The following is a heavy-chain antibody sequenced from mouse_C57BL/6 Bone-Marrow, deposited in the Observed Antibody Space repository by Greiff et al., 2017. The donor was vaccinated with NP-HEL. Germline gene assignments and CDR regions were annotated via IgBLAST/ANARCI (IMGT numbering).Heavy chain of an antibody. CDR3: AISVYDGYYRWFAY. CDR1: GYTFTSYW. J-gene: IGHJ3*01. Sequence: QVQLQQPGAELVKPGASVKVSCKASGYTFTSYWMHWVKQRPGQGLEWIGRIHPSDSDPNSNQKFKGKATLTVDKSSSTAYMQLSSLTSEDSAVYYCAISVYDGYYRWFAYWGQGTLVTVSA. D-gene: IGHD2-3*01. V-gene: IGHV1-74*01. CDR2: IHPSDSDP.